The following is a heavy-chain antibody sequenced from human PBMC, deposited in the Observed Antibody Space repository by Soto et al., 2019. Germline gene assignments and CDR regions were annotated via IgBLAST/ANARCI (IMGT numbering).Heavy chain of an antibody. Sequence: PGGSLRLSCAASGFPFSIYAMSLVRQSPGKGLEWVSAISGSGGSTYYADSVKGRFTISRDNSKNTLYLQMNSLRAEDTAVYYCAKGYSSLELAFDIWCQGIRVTVSS. CDR1: GFPFSIYA. CDR2: ISGSGGST. V-gene: IGHV3-23*01. CDR3: AKGYSSLELAFDI. J-gene: IGHJ3*02. D-gene: IGHD6-13*01.